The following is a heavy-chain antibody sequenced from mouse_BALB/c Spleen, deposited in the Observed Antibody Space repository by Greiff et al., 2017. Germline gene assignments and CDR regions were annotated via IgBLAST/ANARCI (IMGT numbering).Heavy chain of an antibody. J-gene: IGHJ4*01. V-gene: IGHV3-2*02. Sequence: EVQLQQSGPGLVKPSQSLSLTCTVTGYSITSDYAWNWIRQFPGNKLEWMGYISYSGSTSYNPSLKSRISITRDTSKNQFFLQLNSVTTEDTATYYCANYYGKIYAMDYWGQGTSVTVSS. CDR1: GYSITSDYA. D-gene: IGHD2-1*01. CDR3: ANYYGKIYAMDY. CDR2: ISYSGST.